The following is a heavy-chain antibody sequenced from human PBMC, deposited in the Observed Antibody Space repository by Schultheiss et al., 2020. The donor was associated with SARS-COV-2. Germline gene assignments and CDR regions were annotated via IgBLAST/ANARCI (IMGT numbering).Heavy chain of an antibody. Sequence: SVKISCKASGYTFTSYGISWVRQAPGQGLEWMGRIIPILGIANYAQKFQGRVTITADKSTSTAYMELRSLRSDDTAVYYCARGYSSPKYGMDVWGQGTTVTVSS. V-gene: IGHV1-69*04. CDR3: ARGYSSPKYGMDV. CDR2: IIPILGIA. J-gene: IGHJ6*02. D-gene: IGHD6-13*01. CDR1: GYTFTSYG.